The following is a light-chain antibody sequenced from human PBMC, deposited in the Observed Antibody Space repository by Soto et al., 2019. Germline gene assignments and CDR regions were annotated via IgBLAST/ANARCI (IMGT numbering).Light chain of an antibody. CDR2: AAS. CDR3: QLYGSSPPMYT. V-gene: IGKV3-20*01. Sequence: EIVLTQSPGTLSLSPGERATLSCRASQTVIRTYLAWYQQKPGQAPRLLIYAASIRATGIPDRFSGSGSVTDFTLTISILEPEDFAVYYCQLYGSSPPMYTFGLGTKLEIK. CDR1: QTVIRTY. J-gene: IGKJ2*01.